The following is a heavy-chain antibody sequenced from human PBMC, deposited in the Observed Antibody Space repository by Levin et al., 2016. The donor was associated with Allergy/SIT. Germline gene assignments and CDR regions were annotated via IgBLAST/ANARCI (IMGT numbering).Heavy chain of an antibody. D-gene: IGHD2-21*01. Sequence: GESLKISCAASGFTFSKYWMHWVRQAPGKGLVWVSYITTDGSATSYADSVKGRFTISRDNAKNTLYLQMNSLRAEDTGVYYCARRVDCGPTCPLGYWGQGTLVTVSS. CDR3: ARRVDCGPTCPLGY. CDR1: GFTFSKYW. V-gene: IGHV3-74*01. J-gene: IGHJ4*02. CDR2: ITTDGSAT.